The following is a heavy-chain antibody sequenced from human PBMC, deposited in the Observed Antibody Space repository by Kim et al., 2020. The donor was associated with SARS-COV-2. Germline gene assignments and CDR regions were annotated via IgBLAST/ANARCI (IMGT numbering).Heavy chain of an antibody. D-gene: IGHD6-19*01. Sequence: SETLSLTCTVSGGSISPYFWSWIRQSPGKGLEWIGYIYSSGTTKYNPSLKSRVTILLDTSKNQFSLKLNSVSAADTAVYYCSRTIAVADSLSYGMDVWGPGTTVTVS. J-gene: IGHJ6*02. V-gene: IGHV4-59*01. CDR3: SRTIAVADSLSYGMDV. CDR1: GGSISPYF. CDR2: IYSSGTT.